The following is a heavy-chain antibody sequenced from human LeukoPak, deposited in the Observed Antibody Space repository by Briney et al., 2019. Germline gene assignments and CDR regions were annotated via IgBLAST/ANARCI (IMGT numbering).Heavy chain of an antibody. CDR1: VFTFRGFA. CDR2: ISGSSSST. J-gene: IGHJ4*02. V-gene: IGHV3-23*01. CDR3: AKDPYYDFWSAPQPDY. D-gene: IGHD3-3*01. Sequence: PVGGLRVSCAAPVFTFRGFAMSWVRQAPGEGLWWVSAISGSSSSTYYADAVKGRFTISRDNSKKTLYLQMNSLRAEDTTVYDCAKDPYYDFWSAPQPDYWGQGPLVTVYS.